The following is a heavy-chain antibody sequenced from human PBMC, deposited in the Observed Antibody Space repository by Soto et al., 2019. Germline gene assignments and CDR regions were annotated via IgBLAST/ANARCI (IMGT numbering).Heavy chain of an antibody. CDR1: GGSFSGYY. CDR2: INHSGST. J-gene: IGHJ5*02. D-gene: IGHD1-1*01. Sequence: QVQLQQWGAGLLKPSETLSLTCAVYGGSFSGYYWSWIRQPPGKGLEWIGEINHSGSTNYNPALKSRVTISVDTSKNQFSLKLSSVTAADTAVYYCARGGELEPRTVNWFDPWGQGTLVTVSS. V-gene: IGHV4-34*01. CDR3: ARGGELEPRTVNWFDP.